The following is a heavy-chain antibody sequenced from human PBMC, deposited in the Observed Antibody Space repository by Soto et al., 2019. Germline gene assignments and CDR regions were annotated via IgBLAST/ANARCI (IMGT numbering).Heavy chain of an antibody. CDR1: GFTFSSYA. D-gene: IGHD3-10*01. CDR3: AKAPNFMVRAAEYYFDY. J-gene: IGHJ4*02. Sequence: EVQLLESGGGLVQPGGSLRLSCAASGFTFSSYAMSWVRQAPGKGLEWVSAISGSGGSTYYADSVKGRFTISRDNSKKTLYLQMNSLSAEDTAVYYCAKAPNFMVRAAEYYFDYWGQGTLVTVSS. CDR2: ISGSGGST. V-gene: IGHV3-23*01.